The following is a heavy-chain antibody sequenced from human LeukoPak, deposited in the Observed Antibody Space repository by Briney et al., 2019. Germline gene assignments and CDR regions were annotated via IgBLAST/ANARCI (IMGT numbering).Heavy chain of an antibody. CDR2: VFESGST. D-gene: IGHD2-2*01. CDR3: ARGGLGYCTTSSCHARVPFER. CDR1: GYSIRPGFY. J-gene: IGHJ4*02. Sequence: PSETLSLICSVSGYSIRPGFYWGWIRQCPGKGPEWIGRVFESGSTYYNWPLIGRVALPVDTSENQYSLNLTSLTSAVPAVYYCARGGLGYCTTSSCHARVPFERWGPGILVTVSS. V-gene: IGHV4-38-2*02.